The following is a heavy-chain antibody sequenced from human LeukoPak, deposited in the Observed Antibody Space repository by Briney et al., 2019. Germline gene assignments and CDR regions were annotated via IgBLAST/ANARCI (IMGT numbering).Heavy chain of an antibody. CDR1: GGSFSGYY. J-gene: IGHJ4*02. V-gene: IGHV4-34*01. CDR3: ARGRWRWLQFSVNRKAREEYYFGY. CDR2: INHSGST. Sequence: SETLSLTCTVSGGSFSGYYWSWIRQPPGKGLEWIGEINHSGSTNYNPSLKSRVTISVDTSKNQFSLKLSSVTAADTAVYYCARGRWRWLQFSVNRKAREEYYFGYWGQGTLVTVSS. D-gene: IGHD2-21*01.